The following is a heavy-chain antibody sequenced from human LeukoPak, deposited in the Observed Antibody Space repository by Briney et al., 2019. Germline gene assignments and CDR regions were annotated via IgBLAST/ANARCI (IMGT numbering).Heavy chain of an antibody. V-gene: IGHV3-53*01. Sequence: GGSLRLSCTASGFTVTSNYMSWVRQAPGKGLEWVSVIYSGARGGSAYYADSVKGRFTISRDDSKNTLYLQMNSLRAEDTAVYYCATSNYADYGDYFSLWGQGTLVTVSS. J-gene: IGHJ4*02. D-gene: IGHD4-17*01. CDR2: IYSGARGGSA. CDR3: ATSNYADYGDYFSL. CDR1: GFTVTSNY.